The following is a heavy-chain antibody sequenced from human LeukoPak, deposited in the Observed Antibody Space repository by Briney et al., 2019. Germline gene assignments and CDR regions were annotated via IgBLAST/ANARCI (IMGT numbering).Heavy chain of an antibody. J-gene: IGHJ3*02. V-gene: IGHV1-2*02. CDR2: INPNSGGT. CDR3: ARISGGQLSSDAFDI. CDR1: GYTFTGYY. D-gene: IGHD5-24*01. Sequence: ASVKVSCKASGYTFTGYYMHWVRQAPGQGLEWMGWINPNSGGTNYAQKFQGRVTMTRDTSISTAYMELSRLRSDDTAVYYCARISGGQLSSDAFDIWGQGTMVTVSS.